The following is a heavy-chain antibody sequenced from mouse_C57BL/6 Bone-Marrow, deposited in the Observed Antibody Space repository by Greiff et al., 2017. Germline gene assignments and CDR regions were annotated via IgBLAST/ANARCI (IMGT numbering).Heavy chain of an antibody. CDR2: SRNKANDYTT. Sequence: EVMLVESGGGLVQSGRSLRLSCATSGFTFSDFYMEWVRQAPGKGLEWIAASRNKANDYTTEYSASVKGRFIVSRDTSPSILYLQMNALRTEDTAINYCARDAGAMDDWGQGTSVTVSS. V-gene: IGHV7-1*01. CDR1: GFTFSDFY. J-gene: IGHJ4*01. CDR3: ARDAGAMDD.